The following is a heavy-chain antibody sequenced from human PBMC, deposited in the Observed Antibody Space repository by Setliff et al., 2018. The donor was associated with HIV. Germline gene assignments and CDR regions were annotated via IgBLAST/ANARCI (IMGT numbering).Heavy chain of an antibody. Sequence: ASETLSLTCTVSGGSIISGDHYWSWIRQPPGKGLEWIGHIYTSGSTNYNPSLKSRVTISVDTSKNQFSLKLTSVTAADTAVYYCASRVYYYDSSGYLREEGFDPWGQGTLVTVSS. CDR2: IYTSGST. CDR1: GGSIISGDHY. J-gene: IGHJ5*02. D-gene: IGHD3-22*01. V-gene: IGHV4-61*09. CDR3: ASRVYYYDSSGYLREEGFDP.